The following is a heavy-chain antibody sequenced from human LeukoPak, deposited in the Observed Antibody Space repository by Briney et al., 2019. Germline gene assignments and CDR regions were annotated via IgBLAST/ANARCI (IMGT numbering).Heavy chain of an antibody. CDR2: ISRNSGSI. Sequence: GRSLRLSCAASGFTFDDYAMHWVRQAPGKGLEWVSGISRNSGSIGYADSVKGRFTISRDNAKKSLYLQMNGLRPEDTALYYCAKGDRLALAGTDPFDYWGQGTLVIVSP. V-gene: IGHV3-9*01. CDR1: GFTFDDYA. J-gene: IGHJ4*02. D-gene: IGHD6-19*01. CDR3: AKGDRLALAGTDPFDY.